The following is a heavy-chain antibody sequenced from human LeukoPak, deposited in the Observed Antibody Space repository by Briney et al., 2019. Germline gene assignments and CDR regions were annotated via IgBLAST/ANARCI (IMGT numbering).Heavy chain of an antibody. V-gene: IGHV3-21*01. CDR3: ASRGIAAAGTWHDY. D-gene: IGHD6-13*01. J-gene: IGHJ4*02. Sequence: GGSLRLSCAASGFTFSSYSMNWVRESPGKGLEGVSSISSSSSYIYYADSVKGRFTISRDNAKNSLYLQMNSLRAEDTAVYYCASRGIAAAGTWHDYWGQGTLVTVSS. CDR2: ISSSSSYI. CDR1: GFTFSSYS.